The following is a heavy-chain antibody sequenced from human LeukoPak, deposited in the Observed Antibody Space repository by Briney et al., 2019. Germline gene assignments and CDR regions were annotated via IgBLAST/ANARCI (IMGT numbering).Heavy chain of an antibody. CDR1: GFTFSDHY. CDR2: TRNKANSYTT. V-gene: IGHV3-72*01. Sequence: GGSLRLSCAASGFTFSDHYMDWVRQAPGKGLEWVGRTRNKANSYTTEYAASVKGRFTISRDDSKNSLYLQMNSLKTEDTAVYYCAKDDSYDFWSGYPRFDYWGQGTLVTVSS. J-gene: IGHJ4*02. CDR3: AKDDSYDFWSGYPRFDY. D-gene: IGHD3-3*01.